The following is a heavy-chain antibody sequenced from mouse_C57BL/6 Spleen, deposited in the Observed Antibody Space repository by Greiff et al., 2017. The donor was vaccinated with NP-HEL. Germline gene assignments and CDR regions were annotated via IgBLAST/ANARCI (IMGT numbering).Heavy chain of an antibody. D-gene: IGHD1-1*01. Sequence: EVQRVESGGGLVQPGGSLSLSCAASGFTFTDYYMSWVRQPPGKALEWLGFIRNKANGYTTEYSASVKGRFTISRDTSQSILYLQMNALRAEDSATYYCARSSYYYGRGAMDYWGQGTSVTVSS. CDR3: ARSSYYYGRGAMDY. CDR1: GFTFTDYY. CDR2: IRNKANGYTT. V-gene: IGHV7-3*01. J-gene: IGHJ4*01.